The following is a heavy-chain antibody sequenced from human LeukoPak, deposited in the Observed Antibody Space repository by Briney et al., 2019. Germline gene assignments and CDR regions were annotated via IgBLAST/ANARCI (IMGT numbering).Heavy chain of an antibody. CDR1: GGSIGSGGYY. CDR2: IYHSGST. CDR3: ARGAGTTNLDYFDY. D-gene: IGHD1-1*01. V-gene: IGHV4-30-2*01. Sequence: PSETLSLTCTVSGGSIGSGGYYWSWIRQPPGKGLEWIGYIYHSGSTYYNPSLKSRVTISVDRSKNQFSLKLSSVTAADTAVYYCARGAGTTNLDYFDYWGQGTLVTVSS. J-gene: IGHJ4*02.